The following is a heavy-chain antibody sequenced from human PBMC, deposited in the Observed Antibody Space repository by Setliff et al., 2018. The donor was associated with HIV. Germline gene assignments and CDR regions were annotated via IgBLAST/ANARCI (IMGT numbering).Heavy chain of an antibody. CDR2: INTGNGNT. CDR1: GYTFTTYA. V-gene: IGHV1-3*04. CDR3: ARTLTYYFDGSFSSGPADY. J-gene: IGHJ4*02. Sequence: SVKVSCKASGYTFTTYAMIWVRQAPGQSLEWMGWINTGNGNTRLSQKFQGRFTISRDTSASTAYVELYSLTSEDTAVYYCARTLTYYFDGSFSSGPADYWGLGTLVTVSS. D-gene: IGHD3-22*01.